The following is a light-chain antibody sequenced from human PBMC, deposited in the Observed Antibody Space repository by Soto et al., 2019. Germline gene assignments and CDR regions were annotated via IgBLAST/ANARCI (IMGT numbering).Light chain of an antibody. Sequence: DIQRTQSPSSLSASVGDRVTITCQATQDINTYLTWYQQKPGKAPNLLIYDASSLAPGVPPRFSGSGSGTDFTFTISSLQAEDIATYYCQQYHNLPITFGQGTRLEIK. V-gene: IGKV1-33*01. J-gene: IGKJ5*01. CDR2: DAS. CDR1: QDINTY. CDR3: QQYHNLPIT.